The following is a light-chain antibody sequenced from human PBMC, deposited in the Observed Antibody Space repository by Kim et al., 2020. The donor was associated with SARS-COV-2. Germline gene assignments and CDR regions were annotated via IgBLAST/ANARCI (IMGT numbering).Light chain of an antibody. V-gene: IGLV3-19*01. CDR2: GRN. CDR3: QSRDSSGKVV. J-gene: IGLJ3*02. CDR1: SLRSYY. Sequence: SSELTQDPAVSVALGQTVRITCQGDSLRSYYATWYQQKPGQAPVLVIYGRNNRPSGIPERFSGSSSGNTASLTITGTQAEEEADFYCQSRDSSGKVVFGGGTKLTVL.